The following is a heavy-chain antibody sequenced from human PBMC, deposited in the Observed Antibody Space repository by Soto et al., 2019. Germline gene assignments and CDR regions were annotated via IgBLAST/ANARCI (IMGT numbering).Heavy chain of an antibody. V-gene: IGHV4-4*07. D-gene: IGHD1-1*01. CDR1: GASISGFY. CDR2: IYATGTT. J-gene: IGHJ5*02. Sequence: SETLSLTCTVSGASISGFYWIWIRKSSGKGLECIGRIYATGTTDYNPSLKSRVMMSVDTSKKQFSLKLRSVTAADTAVYYCVRDGTKTLRDWFDPWGQGISVTV. CDR3: VRDGTKTLRDWFDP.